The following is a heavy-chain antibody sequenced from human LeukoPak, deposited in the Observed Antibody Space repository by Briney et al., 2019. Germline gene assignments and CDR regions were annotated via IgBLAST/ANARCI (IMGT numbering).Heavy chain of an antibody. J-gene: IGHJ4*02. V-gene: IGHV1-2*06. D-gene: IGHD5-12*01. Sequence: ASVKVSCKASGYTFTGHYMHWVRQAPGQGLEWMGRINPNSGGTNYAQKFQGRVTMTRDTSISTAYMELSRLRSDDTAVYYCARDSGYSGYPLDYWGQGTLVTVSS. CDR1: GYTFTGHY. CDR3: ARDSGYSGYPLDY. CDR2: INPNSGGT.